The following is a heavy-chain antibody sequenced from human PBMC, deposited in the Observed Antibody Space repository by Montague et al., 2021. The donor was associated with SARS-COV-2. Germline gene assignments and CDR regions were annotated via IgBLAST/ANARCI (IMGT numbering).Heavy chain of an antibody. J-gene: IGHJ4*02. Sequence: TLSLTCSVSGASLSSGGYFWAWVRQLPGKDLEWIGYIFHSGNTYYNPSLKSRVIISQDTSDNHLFLTLMSVTAADTAVYYCARERSLGGNYHYFDYWGQGTLVTVSS. D-gene: IGHD4-11*01. V-gene: IGHV4-31*03. CDR3: ARERSLGGNYHYFDY. CDR1: GASLSSGGYF. CDR2: IFHSGNT.